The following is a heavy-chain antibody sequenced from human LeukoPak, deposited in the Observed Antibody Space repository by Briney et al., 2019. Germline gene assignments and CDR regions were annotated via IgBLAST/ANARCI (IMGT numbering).Heavy chain of an antibody. CDR2: ISSSSSTI. J-gene: IGHJ4*02. Sequence: GGSLRLSCAASGFTFSSYWMSWVRQAPGKGLEWVSYISSSSSTIYYADSVKGRFTISRDNAKNSLYLQMNSLRAVDTAVYYCAREGRGYTILFDYWGQGTLVTVSS. D-gene: IGHD5-18*01. CDR3: AREGRGYTILFDY. CDR1: GFTFSSYW. V-gene: IGHV3-48*01.